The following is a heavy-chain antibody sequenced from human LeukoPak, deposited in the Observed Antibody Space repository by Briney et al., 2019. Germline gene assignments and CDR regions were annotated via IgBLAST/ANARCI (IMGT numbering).Heavy chain of an antibody. Sequence: PGGSLRLSCAASGFIFSDYYMRWIRQPPGKGLEWIGEINHSGSTNYNPSLKSRVTISVDTSKNQFSLKLSSVTAADTAVYYCARVAGIAVAGLDYWGQGTLVTVSS. V-gene: IGHV4-34*01. CDR2: INHSGST. D-gene: IGHD6-19*01. CDR3: ARVAGIAVAGLDY. J-gene: IGHJ4*02. CDR1: GFIFSDYY.